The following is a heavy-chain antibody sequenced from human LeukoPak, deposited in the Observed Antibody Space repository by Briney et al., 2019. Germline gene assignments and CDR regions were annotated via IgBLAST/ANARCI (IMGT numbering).Heavy chain of an antibody. V-gene: IGHV3-30-3*01. D-gene: IGHD1-1*01. J-gene: IGHJ4*02. CDR3: AKDRSLSVRHLDY. Sequence: GTSLRLSCEASGFTFGNYAIHWVRQVPGEGLEWVAIITHNGGTQYYADSVKGRFTISRDNSQSTVFLQMNSLRAEDTAVYYCAKDRSLSVRHLDYWGQGTLVTVSS. CDR1: GFTFGNYA. CDR2: ITHNGGTQ.